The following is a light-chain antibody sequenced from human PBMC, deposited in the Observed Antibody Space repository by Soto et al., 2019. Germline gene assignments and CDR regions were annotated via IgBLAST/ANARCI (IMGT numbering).Light chain of an antibody. Sequence: DIVLTQSPVTLSLSPGERATLSFRASQSVSSSHLAWYQKKPGQAPRLLIYDTSTRATGIPARFSGSGSGTEFTLTISSLQSEDFAVYYCQQYSNWPPITFGQGTRLEIK. CDR2: DTS. J-gene: IGKJ5*01. CDR1: QSVSSSH. V-gene: IGKV3-15*01. CDR3: QQYSNWPPIT.